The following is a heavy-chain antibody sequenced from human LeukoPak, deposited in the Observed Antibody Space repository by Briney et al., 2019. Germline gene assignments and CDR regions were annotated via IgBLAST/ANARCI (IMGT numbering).Heavy chain of an antibody. D-gene: IGHD6-19*01. J-gene: IGHJ4*02. CDR1: GFTVSSSY. CDR2: LYSGGTT. V-gene: IGHV3-53*01. Sequence: RTGGSLRLSCAASGFTVSSSYMSWVRQAPGKGLEWVSMLYSGGTTYYADSVKGRFTISRDNSKNSPYLQMNSLRAEDTAVYYCARGHIAVAGHYGAGPSDSWGQGTLVTVSS. CDR3: ARGHIAVAGHYGAGPSDS.